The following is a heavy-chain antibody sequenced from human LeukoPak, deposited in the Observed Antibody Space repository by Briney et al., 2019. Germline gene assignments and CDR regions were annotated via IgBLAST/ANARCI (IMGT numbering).Heavy chain of an antibody. CDR3: AKDIGRSDTAMDLDY. Sequence: GGSLRLSCAASGFTFADYALHWVRQFPGKGLEWVSGISWNSGSIGYADSVKGRFTISRDNAKNSLYLQMNSLRAEDTALYYCAKDIGRSDTAMDLDYWGQGTLVTVSS. J-gene: IGHJ4*02. V-gene: IGHV3-9*01. D-gene: IGHD5-18*01. CDR1: GFTFADYA. CDR2: ISWNSGSI.